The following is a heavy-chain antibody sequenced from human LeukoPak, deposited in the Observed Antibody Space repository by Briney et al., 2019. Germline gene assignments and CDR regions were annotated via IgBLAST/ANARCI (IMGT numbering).Heavy chain of an antibody. V-gene: IGHV4-61*02. D-gene: IGHD3-3*01. CDR3: ARGDFWSGYLDY. J-gene: IGHJ4*02. CDR2: IYTSAST. CDR1: GGSISSGSYY. Sequence: SQTLSLTCTVSGGSISSGSYYWSWIRQPAGKGLEWIGRIYTSASTNYNPSLKSRVTISVDTSKNQFSLKLSSVTAADTAVYYCARGDFWSGYLDYWGQGTLVTVSS.